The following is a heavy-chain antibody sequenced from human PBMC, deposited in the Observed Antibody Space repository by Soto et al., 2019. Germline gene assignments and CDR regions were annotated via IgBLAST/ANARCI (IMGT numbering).Heavy chain of an antibody. CDR2: ISYDGSDI. J-gene: IGHJ5*02. D-gene: IGHD6-19*01. Sequence: GGSLRLSGAASGFMFSTYAMPWVRQAPGKGLEWVAVISYDGSDIYYGDSGKGRFTISRDNSRNTLYLEMNSLQTEDTAVLYCARDQGRTVTRGDWFDPWGQGTLVTVSS. CDR1: GFMFSTYA. CDR3: ARDQGRTVTRGDWFDP. V-gene: IGHV3-30-3*01.